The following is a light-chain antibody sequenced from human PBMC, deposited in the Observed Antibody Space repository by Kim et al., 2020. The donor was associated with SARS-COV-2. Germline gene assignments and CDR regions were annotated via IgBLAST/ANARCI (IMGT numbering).Light chain of an antibody. CDR3: KQYRAYPVA. CDR2: GAY. J-gene: IGKJ2*01. Sequence: SGSIGDRVTLTGGACQDFINAFLWFRQKPGKASESLIYGAYTLLSGVLSMFSGSGSGTDFTLTLSSLQPEDFATYHCKQYRAYPVAFGQGTKLEIK. V-gene: IGKV1-16*01. CDR1: QDFINA.